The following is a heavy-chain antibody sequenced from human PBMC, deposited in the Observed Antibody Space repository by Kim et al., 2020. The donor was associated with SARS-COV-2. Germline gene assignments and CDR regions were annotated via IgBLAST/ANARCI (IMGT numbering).Heavy chain of an antibody. CDR1: GFTFGDYA. CDR3: AKDLVLGIVGTTSFDY. Sequence: GGSLRLSCAASGFTFGDYAMHWVRQAPGKGLEWVSGISWNSGSIGYADSVRGRFTISRDNAKNSLYLQMNSLRAEDTALYYCAKDLVLGIVGTTSFDYWGQGTLVTVSS. D-gene: IGHD1-26*01. V-gene: IGHV3-9*01. J-gene: IGHJ4*02. CDR2: ISWNSGSI.